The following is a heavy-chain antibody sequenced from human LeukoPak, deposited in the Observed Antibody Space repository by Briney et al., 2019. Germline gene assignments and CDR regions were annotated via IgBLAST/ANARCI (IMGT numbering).Heavy chain of an antibody. CDR2: ISVSGDST. CDR3: AKRAVAGTGRGFDI. D-gene: IGHD6-19*01. J-gene: IGHJ3*02. Sequence: GGSLRLSCTASGFTFSSYAKNWVRQAQGTGLELVSLISVSGDSTDYAGSVKGRFTIDRDNSKNTLYLQINSLRADDTAVYYCAKRAVAGTGRGFDIWGQGTLVSVSS. CDR1: GFTFSSYA. V-gene: IGHV3-23*01.